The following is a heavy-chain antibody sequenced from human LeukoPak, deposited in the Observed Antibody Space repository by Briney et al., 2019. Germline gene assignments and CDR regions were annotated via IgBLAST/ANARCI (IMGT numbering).Heavy chain of an antibody. V-gene: IGHV3-30*03. J-gene: IGHJ4*02. D-gene: IGHD6-19*01. CDR3: ARVELYARGRYGSIDY. Sequence: PGGSLRLSCAASGFTFSSYGMHWVRQAPGKGLEWVAVISYDGTNKYYADSVRGRFTISRDNSKNTLYLQMDSLRTEDTAVYYGARVELYARGRYGSIDYWGQGTLVAVSS. CDR1: GFTFSSYG. CDR2: ISYDGTNK.